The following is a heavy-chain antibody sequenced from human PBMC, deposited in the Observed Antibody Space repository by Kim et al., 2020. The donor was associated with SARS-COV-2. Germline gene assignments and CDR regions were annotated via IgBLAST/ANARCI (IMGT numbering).Heavy chain of an antibody. Sequence: GGSLRLSCAASGFTFDDYAMHWVRQAPGKGLEWVSLSRGDGGSTYYADSVKGRLTISRDNSKNSLYLQMNSLRTEDTALYYCAKDGRGYSGYGQFDPWGQGTLVTVSS. J-gene: IGHJ5*02. CDR2: SRGDGGST. CDR1: GFTFDDYA. V-gene: IGHV3-43*02. D-gene: IGHD5-12*01. CDR3: AKDGRGYSGYGQFDP.